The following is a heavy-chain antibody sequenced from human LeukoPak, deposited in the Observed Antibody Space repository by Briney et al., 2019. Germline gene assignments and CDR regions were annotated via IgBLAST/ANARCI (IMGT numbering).Heavy chain of an antibody. J-gene: IGHJ5*02. CDR3: ARRLSDSSGFYIA. CDR1: GGSFSRSSYY. V-gene: IGHV4-39*01. CDR2: ISYSGST. D-gene: IGHD3-22*01. Sequence: PSETLSLTCSVSGGSFSRSSYYWDWIRQPPGKGLEWIGSISYSGSTYYNPSLKSRVTISIDTSKSQFSLNLNSVTATDTAVYYCARRLSDSSGFYIAWGQGTLVSVSS.